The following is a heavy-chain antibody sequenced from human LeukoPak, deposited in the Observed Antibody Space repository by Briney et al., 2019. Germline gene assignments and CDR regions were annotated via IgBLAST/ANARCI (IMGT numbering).Heavy chain of an antibody. CDR1: GYTFTSYG. V-gene: IGHV1-18*04. CDR3: ARELYSSGWYHFDY. J-gene: IGHJ4*02. CDR2: ISAYNGNT. D-gene: IGHD6-19*01. Sequence: ASVKVSCKASGYTFTSYGISWVRQAPGQGLKWMGWISAYNGNTNYAQKLQGRVTMTTDTSTSTAYMELRSLRSDDTAVYYCARELYSSGWYHFDYWGQGTLVTVSS.